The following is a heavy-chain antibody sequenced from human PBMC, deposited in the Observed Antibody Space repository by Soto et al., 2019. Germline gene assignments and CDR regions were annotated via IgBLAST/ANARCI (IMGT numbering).Heavy chain of an antibody. CDR1: HFSVTNNKY. Sequence: QVLLQESGPGLVKPSGTLSLTCTVSHFSVTNNKYGRWVRKPAGKPLELMGETYHSGTTYYPPFLSSRFSMSMYKSKNQTPLILTSVNAADTAVYYCARDSIYCTDSACSIMRDAFDVWGQGTLVTVSS. CDR3: ARDSIYCTDSACSIMRDAFDV. V-gene: IGHV4-4*02. CDR2: TYHSGTT. J-gene: IGHJ3*01. D-gene: IGHD2-8*01.